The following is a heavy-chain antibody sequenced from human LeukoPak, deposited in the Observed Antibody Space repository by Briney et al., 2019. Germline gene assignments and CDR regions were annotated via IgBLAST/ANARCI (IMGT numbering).Heavy chain of an antibody. V-gene: IGHV4-59*08. Sequence: SETLSLTCTVSGGSISSYYWSWIRQPPGKGLEWIGYIYYSGSTNYNPSLKSRVTISVDTSKNQFSLNLSSVTAADTAVYYCARQRAVEMAKFDYWGQGTLVTVSS. J-gene: IGHJ4*02. CDR2: IYYSGST. D-gene: IGHD5-24*01. CDR1: GGSISSYY. CDR3: ARQRAVEMAKFDY.